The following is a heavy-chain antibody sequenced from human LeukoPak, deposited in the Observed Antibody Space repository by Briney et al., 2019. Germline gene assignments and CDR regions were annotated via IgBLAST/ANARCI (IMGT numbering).Heavy chain of an antibody. J-gene: IGHJ1*01. CDR2: ISGSGGST. D-gene: IGHD2-2*01. CDR1: GFTFSSYS. V-gene: IGHV3-23*01. CDR3: AKEKYQLQVEYFQH. Sequence: GGSLRLSCAASGFTFSSYSMNWVRQAPGKGLEWVSAISGSGGSTYYADSVKGRFTISRDDSKNTLYLQMNSLRAEDTAVYYCAKEKYQLQVEYFQHWGQGTLVTVSS.